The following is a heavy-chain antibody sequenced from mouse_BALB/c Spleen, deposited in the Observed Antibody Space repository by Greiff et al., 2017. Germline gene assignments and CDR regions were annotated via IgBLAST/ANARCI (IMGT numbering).Heavy chain of an antibody. Sequence: VQLQQSGAELVRPGVSVKISCKGSGYTFTDYAMHWVKQSHAKSLEWIGVISTYYGDASYNQKFKGKATMTVDKSSSTAYMQLSSLTSEDSAVYFCAREGDGYRYFDYWGQGTTLTVSS. V-gene: IGHV1S137*01. J-gene: IGHJ2*01. CDR3: AREGDGYRYFDY. CDR1: GYTFTDYA. D-gene: IGHD1-2*01. CDR2: ISTYYGDA.